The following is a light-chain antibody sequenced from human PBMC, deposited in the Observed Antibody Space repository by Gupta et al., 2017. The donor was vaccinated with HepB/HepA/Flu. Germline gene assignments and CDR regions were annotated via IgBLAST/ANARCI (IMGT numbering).Light chain of an antibody. CDR3: QHNDWTLRT. V-gene: IGKV4-1*01. CDR2: WAS. J-gene: IGKJ3*01. Sequence: DIVMPPTQDSLTVSLGERATINCKSSQSGLYSSNNKNYVAWYQQQPGQPTKLLIYWASTRESVAPDYCSGRGARKVSIPTSSRVQAEFAAFYYHQHNDWTLRTFGHGTKVDIK. CDR1: QSGLYSSNNKNY.